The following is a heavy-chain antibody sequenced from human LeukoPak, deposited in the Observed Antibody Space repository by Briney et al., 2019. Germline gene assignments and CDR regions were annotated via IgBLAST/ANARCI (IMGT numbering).Heavy chain of an antibody. CDR3: ARTWVYPDSTYRDY. D-gene: IGHD4-11*01. CDR1: GGSISSTSHY. CDR2: IYHSGNT. Sequence: KPSETLSLTCTISGGSISSTSHYWGWIRQTPGKGLEWIGSIYHSGNTYDNPSLKSRVTISVDTSRNQFSLKMVSVTAADSALYYCARTWVYPDSTYRDYWGQGTLVTVSS. V-gene: IGHV4-39*01. J-gene: IGHJ4*02.